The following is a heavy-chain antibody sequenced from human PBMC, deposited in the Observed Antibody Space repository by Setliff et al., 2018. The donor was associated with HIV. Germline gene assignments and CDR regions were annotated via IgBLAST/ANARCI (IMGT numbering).Heavy chain of an antibody. D-gene: IGHD1-1*01. CDR2: IDPGRDNT. V-gene: IGHV1-3*01. CDR1: GYTFTNYA. CDR3: TRRWNSNWFDP. Sequence: ASVKVSCKASGYTFTNYAIHWVRQGPGPRPEWMGWIDPGRDNTRYSPQFLGRFTLSRDNSKNTLYLQMTSLTPEDTAVYYCTRRWNSNWFDPWGQGTLVTVSS. J-gene: IGHJ5*02.